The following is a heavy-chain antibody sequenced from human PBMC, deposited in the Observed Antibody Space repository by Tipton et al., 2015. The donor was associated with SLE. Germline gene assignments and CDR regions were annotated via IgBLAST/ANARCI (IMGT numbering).Heavy chain of an antibody. J-gene: IGHJ4*02. V-gene: IGHV3-53*01. Sequence: SLRLSCAASGFIVNTNYMSWVRQAPGKGPEWVSVIYSGGTTYYADSVKGRFTISRDNSKNTLYLQMNSLRVEDTAVYYCVRIPPGDYLGQGSLVTVSS. CDR2: IYSGGTT. CDR1: GFIVNTNY. CDR3: VRIPPGDY. D-gene: IGHD2-2*02.